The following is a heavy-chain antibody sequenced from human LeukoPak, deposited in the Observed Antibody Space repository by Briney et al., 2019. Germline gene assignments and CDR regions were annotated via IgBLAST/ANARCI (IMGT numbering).Heavy chain of an antibody. CDR3: ARDRMERPSSGVGV. V-gene: IGHV3-11*01. CDR2: ISKTANSV. J-gene: IGHJ6*02. Sequence: PGGSLRLTCAASGFTFSDYYMSWIRQAPGKGPECVAYISKTANSVYYASSVKGRFIISRDNAKNEVYLQMDRLGVDDTAIYYCARDRMERPSSGVGVWGQGTTVAVSS. CDR1: GFTFSDYY. D-gene: IGHD1-14*01.